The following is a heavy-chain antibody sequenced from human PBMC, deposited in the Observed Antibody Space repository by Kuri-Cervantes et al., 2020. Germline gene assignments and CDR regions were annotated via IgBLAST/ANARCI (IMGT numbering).Heavy chain of an antibody. D-gene: IGHD3-22*01. CDR3: ARGVRIPSNYYDSSGKFDY. CDR1: GGSISSYY. V-gene: IGHV4-4*07. J-gene: IGHJ4*02. Sequence: GSLRLSCTVSGGSISSYYWSWIRQPAGKGLEWIGRIYTSGSTNYNPSLKSRVTMSVDTSKNQFSLKLSSVTAADTAVYYCARGVRIPSNYYDSSGKFDYWGQGTLVTVSS. CDR2: IYTSGST.